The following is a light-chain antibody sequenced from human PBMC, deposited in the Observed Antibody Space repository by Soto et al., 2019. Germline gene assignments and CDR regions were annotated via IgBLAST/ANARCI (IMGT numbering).Light chain of an antibody. Sequence: QSALTQPASVSGSPGQSITISCTGTSSDVGGYNYVSWYQQHPGKAPKLMIYDVSNRPSGVSNRFSGSKSGNTASLTISGLQAEHEADYYCSSYTSSSILYVFGTGTKLTVL. CDR2: DVS. J-gene: IGLJ1*01. CDR1: SSDVGGYNY. V-gene: IGLV2-14*01. CDR3: SSYTSSSILYV.